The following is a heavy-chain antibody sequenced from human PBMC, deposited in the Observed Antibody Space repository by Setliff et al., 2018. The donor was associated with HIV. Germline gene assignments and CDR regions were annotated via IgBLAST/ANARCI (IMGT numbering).Heavy chain of an antibody. CDR1: GYTFTGYY. D-gene: IGHD6-19*01. CDR2: IIPNSGGT. V-gene: IGHV1-2*02. J-gene: IGHJ4*02. Sequence: ASVKVSCKASGYTFTGYYMHWVRQAPGQGLEWMGWIIPNSGGTDYAQRFQGRVTMSRDTSISTAYMELSRLRSDDTAVYYCARGPPGSSIGWYVGYWGQGTLVTVSS. CDR3: ARGPPGSSIGWYVGY.